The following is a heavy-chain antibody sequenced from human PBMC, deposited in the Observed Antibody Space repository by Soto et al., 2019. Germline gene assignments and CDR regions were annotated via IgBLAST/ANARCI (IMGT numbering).Heavy chain of an antibody. CDR3: TRDGVVVVTAIIY. CDR1: GFTFCDYA. D-gene: IGHD2-21*02. CDR2: IRSKAYGGTT. V-gene: IGHV3-49*03. J-gene: IGHJ4*02. Sequence: GGSLILSCTASGFTFCDYAMSWFRQAPGKGLEWVGFIRSKAYGGTTVKGRFTISRDDSKSIAYLQMNSLKTEDTAVYYCTRDGVVVVTAIIYWGQGTLVTVSS.